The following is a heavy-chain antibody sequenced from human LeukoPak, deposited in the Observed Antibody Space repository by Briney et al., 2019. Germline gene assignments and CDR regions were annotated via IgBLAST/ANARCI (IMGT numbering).Heavy chain of an antibody. CDR2: INWNGGST. V-gene: IGHV3-20*04. CDR3: ARVGVNYYYYMDG. J-gene: IGHJ6*03. Sequence: PGGSLRLSCAASGFTFDDYGMSWDRQAPGKGLEWVSGINWNGGSTGYADSVKGRFTISRDNAKNSLYLQMNSLRAEDTALYYCARVGVNYYYYMDGWGKGTTVTVSS. D-gene: IGHD3-16*01. CDR1: GFTFDDYG.